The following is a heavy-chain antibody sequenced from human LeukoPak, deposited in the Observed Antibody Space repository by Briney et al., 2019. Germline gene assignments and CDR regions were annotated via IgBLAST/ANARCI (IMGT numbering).Heavy chain of an antibody. CDR3: AKHDTVFGAAHFYMDV. J-gene: IGHJ6*03. CDR2: IYSTGNT. Sequence: SETLSLTCAVSGGSINTYYWSWIRQPPGKGLEWIGYIYSTGNTNYNPSLKGRVTISLDTSKNQFSLNLSSVTAADTAVYYCAKHDTVFGAAHFYMDVWGKGTTVTVSS. CDR1: GGSINTYY. V-gene: IGHV4-4*09. D-gene: IGHD3-3*01.